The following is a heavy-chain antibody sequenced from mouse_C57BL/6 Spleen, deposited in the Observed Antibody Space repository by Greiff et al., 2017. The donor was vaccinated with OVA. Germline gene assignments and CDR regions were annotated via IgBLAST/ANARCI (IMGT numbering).Heavy chain of an antibody. CDR2: INPSNGGT. D-gene: IGHD1-1*01. J-gene: IGHJ4*01. Sequence: VQLQQSGTELVKPGASVKLSCKASGYTFTSYWMHWVKQRPGQGLEWIGNINPSNGGTNYNEKFKSKATLTVDKSSSTAYLQLSSLTSEDSAVYYCSRLLPLGAMDDWGKGTSVTVSS. V-gene: IGHV1-53*01. CDR1: GYTFTSYW. CDR3: SRLLPLGAMDD.